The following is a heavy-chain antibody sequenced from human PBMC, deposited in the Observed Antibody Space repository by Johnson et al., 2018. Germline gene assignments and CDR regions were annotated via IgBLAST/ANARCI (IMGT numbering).Heavy chain of an antibody. CDR3: ARDHKIAVRSTGSSSYSYYGMDV. CDR2: TYYRSKWYN. CDR1: GDRVSSNSAA. V-gene: IGHV6-1*01. Sequence: QVQLQQSGPGLVKPSQTLSLTCAISGDRVSSNSAAWNWIRQSPSRGLEWLGRTYYRSKWYNDYAVSVKSRKTINPDTSKNQFSLQLNSVPPEDTAVNYCARDHKIAVRSTGSSSYSYYGMDVWGQGTTVTVSS. J-gene: IGHJ6*02. D-gene: IGHD6-19*01.